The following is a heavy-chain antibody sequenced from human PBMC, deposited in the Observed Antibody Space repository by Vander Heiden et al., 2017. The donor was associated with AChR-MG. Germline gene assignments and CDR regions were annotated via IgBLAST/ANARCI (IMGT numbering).Heavy chain of an antibody. Sequence: EVQLVESGGGLVQPGGSLRLSCAASGFTFSSYSMNWVRQAPGKGLEWVSYISSSSSTIYYADSVKGRFTISRDNAKNSLYLQMNSLRDEDTAVYYCASRSYDILTGYLSYYGMDVWGQGTTVTVSS. V-gene: IGHV3-48*02. D-gene: IGHD3-9*01. CDR2: ISSSSSTI. J-gene: IGHJ6*02. CDR3: ASRSYDILTGYLSYYGMDV. CDR1: GFTFSSYS.